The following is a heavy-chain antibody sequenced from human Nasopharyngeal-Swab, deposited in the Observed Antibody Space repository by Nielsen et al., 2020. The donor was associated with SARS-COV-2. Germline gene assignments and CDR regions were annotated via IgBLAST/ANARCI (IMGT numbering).Heavy chain of an antibody. D-gene: IGHD3-3*01. J-gene: IGHJ6*02. CDR1: GGSISSYY. CDR2: IYYSGST. CDR3: ARDPLKSITIFGVVSYSYAMDV. V-gene: IGHV4-59*12. Sequence: SETLSLTCTVSGGSISSYYWSWIRQPPGKGLEWIGYIYYSGSTNYNPSLKSRVTISVDTSKNQFSLKLSSVTAADTAVYYCARDPLKSITIFGVVSYSYAMDVWGQGTTVTVSS.